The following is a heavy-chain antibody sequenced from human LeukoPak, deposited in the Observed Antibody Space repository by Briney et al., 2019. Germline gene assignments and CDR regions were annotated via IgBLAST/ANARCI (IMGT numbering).Heavy chain of an antibody. V-gene: IGHV1-24*01. CDR2: FDPEDGET. J-gene: IGHJ4*02. CDR3: ATVVGDYYFDY. CDR1: GYTLTELS. Sequence: ASVKVSCKVSGYTLTELSMHWVRQAPGKGLEWMGGFDPEDGETIYAPKFQGRVTVTEDTSTDTAYMELSSLRSEDTAVYYCATVVGDYYFDYWGQGTLVTVSS. D-gene: IGHD4-17*01.